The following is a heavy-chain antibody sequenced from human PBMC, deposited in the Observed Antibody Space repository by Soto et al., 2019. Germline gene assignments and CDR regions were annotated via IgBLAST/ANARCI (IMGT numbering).Heavy chain of an antibody. Sequence: PGWSLRLSCAASGFTVSSNYMSWVRQAPGKGLEWVSVIYSGGSTYYADSVKGRFTISRDNSKNTLYLQMNSLRAEDTAVYYCARGHTGYYYDSSGYSGAFDIWGQGTMVTASS. V-gene: IGHV3-53*01. CDR2: IYSGGST. D-gene: IGHD3-22*01. CDR3: ARGHTGYYYDSSGYSGAFDI. CDR1: GFTVSSNY. J-gene: IGHJ3*02.